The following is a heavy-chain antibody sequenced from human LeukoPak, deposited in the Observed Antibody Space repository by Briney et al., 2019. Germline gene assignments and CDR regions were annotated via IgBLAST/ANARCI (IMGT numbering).Heavy chain of an antibody. V-gene: IGHV4-59*01. CDR2: IYYSGST. Sequence: SETLSLTCTVSGGSISGYYWSWIRQPPGKGLEWIGYIYYSGSTNYNPSLKSRVTISVDTSKNQFSLKLSSVTAADTAVYYCARYYYDSSGYYRPGWYFDLWGRGTLVTVSS. J-gene: IGHJ2*01. D-gene: IGHD3-22*01. CDR1: GGSISGYY. CDR3: ARYYYDSSGYYRPGWYFDL.